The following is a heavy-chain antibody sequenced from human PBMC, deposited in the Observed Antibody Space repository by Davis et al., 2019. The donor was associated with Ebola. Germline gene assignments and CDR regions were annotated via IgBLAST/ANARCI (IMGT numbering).Heavy chain of an antibody. V-gene: IGHV5-51*01. Sequence: GESLKISCKGSGYSFTSYWIGWVRQMPGKGLEWMGILSTGDSDTRYSPSFQGQVTISADKSITTAYLQWSSLKASDSGMYYCASLRRTITGMDDGFDIWGQGTMVTVSS. D-gene: IGHD2-8*02. CDR1: GYSFTSYW. CDR3: ASLRRTITGMDDGFDI. J-gene: IGHJ3*02. CDR2: LSTGDSDT.